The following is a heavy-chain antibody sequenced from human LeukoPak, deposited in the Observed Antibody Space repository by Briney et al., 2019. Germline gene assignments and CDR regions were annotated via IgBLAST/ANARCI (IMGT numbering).Heavy chain of an antibody. CDR3: ARGYSSSPGGYYYYYMDV. D-gene: IGHD6-6*01. CDR1: GGTFSSYA. Sequence: GASVKVSCKASGGTFSSYAISWVRQAPGQGLEWMGGLLPIFGTANYAQKFQGRVTITTDESTSTAYMELSSLRSEDTAVYYCARGYSSSPGGYYYYYMDVWGKGTTVTVSS. CDR2: LLPIFGTA. J-gene: IGHJ6*03. V-gene: IGHV1-69*05.